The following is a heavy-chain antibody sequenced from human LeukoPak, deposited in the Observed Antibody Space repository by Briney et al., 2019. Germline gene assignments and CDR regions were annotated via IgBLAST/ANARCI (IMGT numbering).Heavy chain of an antibody. D-gene: IGHD6-13*01. J-gene: IGHJ4*02. Sequence: PSETLSLTCAVYGGSFSGYYWSWIRQPPGKGLEWIGEINHSGSTNYNPSLKSRVTVSVDTSKNQFSLKLSSVTAVDTAVYYCARENGPYSSSWHIFDYWGQGTLVTVSS. CDR2: INHSGST. V-gene: IGHV4-34*01. CDR1: GGSFSGYY. CDR3: ARENGPYSSSWHIFDY.